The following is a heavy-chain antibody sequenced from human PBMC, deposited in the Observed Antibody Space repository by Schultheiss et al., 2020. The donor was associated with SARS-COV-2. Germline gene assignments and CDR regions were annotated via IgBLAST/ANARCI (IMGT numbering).Heavy chain of an antibody. CDR3: ARDGRISLAGSSTRFDP. CDR2: IYYSGST. D-gene: IGHD6-19*01. J-gene: IGHJ5*02. CDR1: GGSFSGYY. V-gene: IGHV4-59*01. Sequence: SETLSLTCAVYGGSFSGYYWSWIRQPPGKGLEWIGYIYYSGSTNYNPSLKSRVTISVDTSKNQFSLKLSSVTAADTAVYYCARDGRISLAGSSTRFDPWGQGTLVTVSS.